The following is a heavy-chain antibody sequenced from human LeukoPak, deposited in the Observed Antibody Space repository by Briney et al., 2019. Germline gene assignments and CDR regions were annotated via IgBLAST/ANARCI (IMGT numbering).Heavy chain of an antibody. D-gene: IGHD5-24*01. CDR2: ISYDGSNK. V-gene: IGHV3-30*18. CDR1: GFTFSSYG. Sequence: GGSLRLSCAASGFTFSSYGMHWVRQAPGKGLEWVAVISYDGSNKYYADSVKGRFTISRDNSKNTLYLQMNSLRAEDTAVYYCAKGPLEMATIYYFDYWGQGTLVTVSS. CDR3: AKGPLEMATIYYFDY. J-gene: IGHJ4*02.